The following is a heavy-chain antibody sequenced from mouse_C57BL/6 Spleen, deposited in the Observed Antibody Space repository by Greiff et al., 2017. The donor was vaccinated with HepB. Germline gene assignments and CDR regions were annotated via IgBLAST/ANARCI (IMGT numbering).Heavy chain of an antibody. J-gene: IGHJ4*01. CDR1: GYTFTSYW. CDR3: TRGGSNLYAMDY. V-gene: IGHV1-5*01. CDR2: IYPGNSDT. Sequence: EVQLQQSGTVLARPGASVKMSCKTSGYTFTSYWMHWVKQRPGQGLEWIGAIYPGNSDTSYNQKFKGKAKLTAVTSASTAYMELSSLTNEDSAVYYCTRGGSNLYAMDYWGQGTSVTVSS. D-gene: IGHD1-1*01.